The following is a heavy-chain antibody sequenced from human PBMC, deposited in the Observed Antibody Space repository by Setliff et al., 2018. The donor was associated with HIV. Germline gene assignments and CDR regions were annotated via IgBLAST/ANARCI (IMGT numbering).Heavy chain of an antibody. D-gene: IGHD2-2*01. J-gene: IGHJ4*02. CDR1: GASFSGYY. V-gene: IGHV4-34*01. Sequence: PSETLSLTCAVYGASFSGYYWAWIRQSPGTGLEWIGEINHSGITNYNPTLKSRVTISTDTSKNQFSLRLNSVTAADTAVYYCARVRLRVPPSIFDYWGQGALVTVPQ. CDR2: INHSGIT. CDR3: ARVRLRVPPSIFDY.